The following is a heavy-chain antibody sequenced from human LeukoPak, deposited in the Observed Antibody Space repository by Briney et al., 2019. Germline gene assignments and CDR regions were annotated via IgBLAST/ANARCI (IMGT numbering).Heavy chain of an antibody. CDR3: ARGPQAAAGTYYFDY. Sequence: ASVKVSCKASGYTFTSYDINWVRQATGQGLEWMGWMNPNSGNTGYAQKFQGRVTMTRNTSISTAYMELSSLRSEDTAVYHCARGPQAAAGTYYFDYWGQGTLVTVSS. CDR2: MNPNSGNT. V-gene: IGHV1-8*01. CDR1: GYTFTSYD. D-gene: IGHD6-13*01. J-gene: IGHJ4*02.